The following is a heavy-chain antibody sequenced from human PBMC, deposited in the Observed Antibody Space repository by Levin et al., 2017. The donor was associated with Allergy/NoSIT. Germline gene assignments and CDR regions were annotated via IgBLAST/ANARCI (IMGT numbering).Heavy chain of an antibody. D-gene: IGHD3-22*01. CDR3: AVQPYYYDRKRHWFDP. CDR2: IYWNDDK. J-gene: IGHJ5*02. Sequence: SGPTLVKPTQTLTLTCTFSGFSLSTSGVGVGWIRQPPGKALEWLALIYWNDDKRYSPSLKSRLTITKDTSKNQVVLTMTNMDPVDTATYYCAVQPYYYDRKRHWFDPWGQGTLVTVSS. V-gene: IGHV2-5*01. CDR1: GFSLSTSGVG.